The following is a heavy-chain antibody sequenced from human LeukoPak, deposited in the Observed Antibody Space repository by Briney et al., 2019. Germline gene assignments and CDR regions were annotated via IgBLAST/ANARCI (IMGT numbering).Heavy chain of an antibody. CDR2: LYNAGST. D-gene: IGHD6-19*01. CDR1: GFTVSNKY. Sequence: SGGSLRLSCVASGFTVSNKYMSWVRQAPGKGLEWVSVLYNAGSTYYADSVKGRFTISRDNSKNTLYLQMNSLRAEDTAVYYCARGPHSSGWWGIDYWGQGTLVTVSS. V-gene: IGHV3-66*01. J-gene: IGHJ4*02. CDR3: ARGPHSSGWWGIDY.